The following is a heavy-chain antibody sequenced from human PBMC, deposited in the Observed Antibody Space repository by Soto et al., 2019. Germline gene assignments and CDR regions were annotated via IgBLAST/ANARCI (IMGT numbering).Heavy chain of an antibody. V-gene: IGHV3-30-3*01. CDR2: ISYDGSNK. CDR3: ASEYYYDSSGYHPPPPGHY. CDR1: GFTFSSYA. Sequence: ESGGGVVQPGRSLRLSCAASGFTFSSYAMHWVRQAPGKGLEWVAVISYDGSNKYYADSVKGRFTISRDNSKNTLYLQMNSLRAEDTAVYYCASEYYYDSSGYHPPPPGHYWGQGTLVTVSS. D-gene: IGHD3-22*01. J-gene: IGHJ4*02.